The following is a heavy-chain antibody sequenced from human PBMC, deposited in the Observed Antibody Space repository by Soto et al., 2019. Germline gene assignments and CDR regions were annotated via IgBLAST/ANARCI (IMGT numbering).Heavy chain of an antibody. Sequence: QVQLQQWGAGLLKPSETLSLTCGVYGGTFSGYYWSWIRQPPGRGLEWIGEIDHSASTNYNPSLKSRVTISVDKSKNQVSLRLSSVTAADTAVYYCATDSTSYYYGMDVWGQGTTVTVSS. D-gene: IGHD2-2*01. CDR3: ATDSTSYYYGMDV. J-gene: IGHJ6*02. CDR1: GGTFSGYY. V-gene: IGHV4-34*08. CDR2: IDHSAST.